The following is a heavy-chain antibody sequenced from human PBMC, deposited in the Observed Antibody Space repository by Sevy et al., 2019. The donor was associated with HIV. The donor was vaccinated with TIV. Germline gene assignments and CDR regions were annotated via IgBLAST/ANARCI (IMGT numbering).Heavy chain of an antibody. CDR2: IYHSGST. Sequence: SEILSLTCAVSGGSISSSNWWNWVRQPPGKGLEWIGEIYHSGSTNRNPSLKSRVTISLDKSKNQFSLKLSSVTAADTAVYYCARGGGGYCSSTSCHVDYWGQGTLVTVSS. V-gene: IGHV4-4*02. D-gene: IGHD2-2*03. J-gene: IGHJ4*02. CDR3: ARGGGGYCSSTSCHVDY. CDR1: GGSISSSNW.